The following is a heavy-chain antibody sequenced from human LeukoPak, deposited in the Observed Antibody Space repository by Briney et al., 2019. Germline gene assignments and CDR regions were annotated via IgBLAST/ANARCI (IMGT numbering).Heavy chain of an antibody. V-gene: IGHV6-1*01. CDR2: TYYKSKWYT. D-gene: IGHD5-18*01. CDR1: GDSVSSNSAA. Sequence: SQTLSLTCAISGDSVSSNSAAWNWIRQSPSRGLEWLGRTYYKSKWYTDYAVFVKSRITINPDTSKNQFSLQLNSVTPEDTAVYYCARAGGYSYEPDFDYWGQGTLVTVSS. CDR3: ARAGGYSYEPDFDY. J-gene: IGHJ4*02.